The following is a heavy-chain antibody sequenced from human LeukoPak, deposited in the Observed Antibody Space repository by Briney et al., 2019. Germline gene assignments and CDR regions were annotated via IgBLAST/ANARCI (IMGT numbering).Heavy chain of an antibody. CDR3: VGGDY. CDR2: INQDGSDK. CDR1: GFTFSSYE. J-gene: IGHJ4*02. V-gene: IGHV3-7*01. Sequence: GGSLRLSCAAPGFTFSSYEMNWVRQAPGKGLECVANINQDGSDKYYVDSVKGRFTISRDNTKNSLYLQMNSLRAEDTAVYYCVGGDYWGQGTLVTVSS.